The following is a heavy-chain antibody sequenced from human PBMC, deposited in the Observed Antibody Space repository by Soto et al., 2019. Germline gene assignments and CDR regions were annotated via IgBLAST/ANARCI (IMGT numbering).Heavy chain of an antibody. D-gene: IGHD6-19*01. J-gene: IGHJ6*02. CDR3: ARVTSYSSGWRTTRDYYYYGMDV. CDR2: IWYDGSNK. CDR1: GFTFSSYG. Sequence: QVQLVESGGGVVQPGRSLRLSCAASGFTFSSYGMHWVRQAPGKGLEWVAVIWYDGSNKYYADSVKGRFTISRDNSKNTLDLQMNSLRAEDTAVYYCARVTSYSSGWRTTRDYYYYGMDVWGQGTTVTVSS. V-gene: IGHV3-33*01.